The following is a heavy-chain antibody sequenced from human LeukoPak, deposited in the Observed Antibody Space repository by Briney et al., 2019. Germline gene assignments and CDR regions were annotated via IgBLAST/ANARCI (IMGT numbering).Heavy chain of an antibody. V-gene: IGHV1-3*01. CDR3: ARESSGWYFGDAFDI. J-gene: IGHJ3*02. CDR2: INAGNGNT. CDR1: GYTFTSYA. D-gene: IGHD6-19*01. Sequence: ASVKVSCKASGYTFTSYAMHWVRQAPGQRLEWMGWINAGNGNTKYSQKFQGRVTITRDTSASTAYMELSSLRSEDTAVYYCARESSGWYFGDAFDIWGQGTKVTVSS.